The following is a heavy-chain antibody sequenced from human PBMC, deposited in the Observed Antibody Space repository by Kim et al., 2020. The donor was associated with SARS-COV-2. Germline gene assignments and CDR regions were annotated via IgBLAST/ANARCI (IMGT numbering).Heavy chain of an antibody. V-gene: IGHV1-2*06. CDR1: GYTFTSYY. CDR3: ASEGTSSSGVDAFDL. CDR2: IDPNSGGT. J-gene: IGHJ3*01. D-gene: IGHD6-6*01. Sequence: ASVKVSCKASGYTFTSYYINWVRQAPGQGLEWMGRIDPNSGGTNFAQKFQGRVTMTRDTSIHTAYMDLTRLISDDTAVYFCASEGTSSSGVDAFDLWGQGKLVTVSS.